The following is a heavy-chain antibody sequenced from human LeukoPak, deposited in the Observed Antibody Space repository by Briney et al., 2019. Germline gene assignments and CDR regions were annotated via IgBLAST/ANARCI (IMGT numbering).Heavy chain of an antibody. CDR1: GFTFSSYW. J-gene: IGHJ4*02. Sequence: GGSLRLSCAASGFTFSSYWMSWVRQAPGKGLEWVANIKQDGSEKYYVDSVKGRFTISRDNAKKSLYLQMDTLRVEDTSVYYCATTGIFGAAKGYWGQGALVTVSS. CDR2: IKQDGSEK. CDR3: ATTGIFGAAKGY. V-gene: IGHV3-7*01. D-gene: IGHD3-3*01.